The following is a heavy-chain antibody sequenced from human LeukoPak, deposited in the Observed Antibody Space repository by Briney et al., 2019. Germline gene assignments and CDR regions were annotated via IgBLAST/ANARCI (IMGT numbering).Heavy chain of an antibody. D-gene: IGHD2-15*01. CDR2: ISSSSNSI. CDR3: ARSSAWDIGYYYYMDV. Sequence: GGSLRLSCAASGFDFSDYSMNWIRQAPGKGLEWVSYISSSSNSINYADSVKGRFTISRDNAKNSLYLQMNSLRAEDTAVYYCARSSAWDIGYYYYMDVWGKGTTVTISS. V-gene: IGHV3-11*01. J-gene: IGHJ6*03. CDR1: GFDFSDYS.